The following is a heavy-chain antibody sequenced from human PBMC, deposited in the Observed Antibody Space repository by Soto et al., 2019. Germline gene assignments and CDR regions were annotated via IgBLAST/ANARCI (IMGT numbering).Heavy chain of an antibody. V-gene: IGHV1-46*01. CDR1: GYAFRDYY. D-gene: IGHD2-2*01. CDR3: ATNTHGSSWYEH. J-gene: IGHJ5*02. Sequence: QVQLVQSGTEVKRPGASVKVSCWASGYAFRDYYIHWVRQAPGQGLEFMGVFDPRGVSTAYGQNFQGRVTMTGDTSTGTAAMELSSLRSDDTAVYFCATNTHGSSWYEHWGQGTLVAVSS. CDR2: FDPRGVST.